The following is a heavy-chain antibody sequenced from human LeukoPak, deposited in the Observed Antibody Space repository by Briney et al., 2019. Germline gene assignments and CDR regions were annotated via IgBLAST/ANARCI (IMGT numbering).Heavy chain of an antibody. V-gene: IGHV4-61*02. Sequence: SQTLSLTCIVSGGSISSGGYYWSWIRQPPGKGLEWIGSIHSSGSTTYNPSLKSRVTISVDPSKNQFSLKLTSATAADTAVYYCARLPRGTQPPEYFQQWGQGTLVTVSS. J-gene: IGHJ1*01. D-gene: IGHD1-1*01. CDR3: ARLPRGTQPPEYFQQ. CDR1: GGSISSGGYY. CDR2: IHSSGST.